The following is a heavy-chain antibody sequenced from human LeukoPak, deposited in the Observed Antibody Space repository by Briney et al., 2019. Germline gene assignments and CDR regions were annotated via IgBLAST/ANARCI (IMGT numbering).Heavy chain of an antibody. CDR1: GGSFSSYY. J-gene: IGHJ4*02. CDR3: ASGLLGRVIPPDFDY. Sequence: PSETLSLTCAVYGGSFSSYYWCWIRQPPGRGMEWIGEINHSGSTNYNPSLKSRVTISVDTSKNQFSLKLSSVTAADTAVYYCASGLLGRVIPPDFDYWSQGTLVTVSS. D-gene: IGHD3-16*02. CDR2: INHSGST. V-gene: IGHV4-34*01.